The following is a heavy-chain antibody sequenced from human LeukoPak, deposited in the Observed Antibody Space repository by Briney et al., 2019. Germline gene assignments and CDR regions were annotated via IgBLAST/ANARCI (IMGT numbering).Heavy chain of an antibody. CDR2: IFYIGHT. Sequence: NSSETLSLTCTVSGGSISPHSWSWIRQPPGKGLEWIGYIFYIGHTNYNPSLKSRVTISLDTSKNQFSLKLSSVTAADTAVYYCAKGWAMDVWGQGTTVTVSS. D-gene: IGHD1-26*01. CDR3: AKGWAMDV. J-gene: IGHJ6*02. V-gene: IGHV4-59*11. CDR1: GGSISPHS.